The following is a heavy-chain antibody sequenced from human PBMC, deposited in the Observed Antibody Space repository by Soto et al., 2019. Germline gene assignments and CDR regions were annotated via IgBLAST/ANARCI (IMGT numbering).Heavy chain of an antibody. Sequence: GGSLRLSCAASGFTFSSYSMNWVRQAPGKGLEWVSAIGTAGDTYYPGSVKGRFTISRENAKNSLYLQMNSLRAGDTAVYYCAREGTQIAVAGSDRCFDIWGQGTMVTVSS. V-gene: IGHV3-13*01. D-gene: IGHD6-19*01. CDR2: IGTAGDT. J-gene: IGHJ3*02. CDR3: AREGTQIAVAGSDRCFDI. CDR1: GFTFSSYS.